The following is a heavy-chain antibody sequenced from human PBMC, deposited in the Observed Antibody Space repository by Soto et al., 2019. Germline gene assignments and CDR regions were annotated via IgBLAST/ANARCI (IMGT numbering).Heavy chain of an antibody. J-gene: IGHJ4*02. CDR1: GFTFSSYA. V-gene: IGHV3-23*01. CDR3: AKDSYDSSGYYSGGGDY. D-gene: IGHD3-22*01. CDR2: ISGSGGST. Sequence: PGGSLRLSCAASGFTFSSYAMSWVRQAPGKGLEWVSAISGSGGSTYYADSVKGRFTISRDNSKNTLYLQMNSLRAEDTAVYYCAKDSYDSSGYYSGGGDYWGQGTPVTVSS.